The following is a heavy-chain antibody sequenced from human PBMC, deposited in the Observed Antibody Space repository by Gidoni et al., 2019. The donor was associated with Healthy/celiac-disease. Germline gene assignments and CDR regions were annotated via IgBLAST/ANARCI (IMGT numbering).Heavy chain of an antibody. CDR1: GFTFSDYY. J-gene: IGHJ5*02. V-gene: IGHV3-11*06. D-gene: IGHD2-15*01. Sequence: SLRLSCAASGFTFSDYYMSWIRQAPGKGLAWVSYISSSSSYTNYADSVKGRFTISRDNAKNSLYLQMNSLRAEDTAVYYCARDLLGVVVAATDWNWFDPWGQGTLVTVSS. CDR3: ARDLLGVVVAATDWNWFDP. CDR2: ISSSSSYT.